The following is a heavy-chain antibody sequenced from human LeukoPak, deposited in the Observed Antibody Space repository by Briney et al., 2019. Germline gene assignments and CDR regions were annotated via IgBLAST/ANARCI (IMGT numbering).Heavy chain of an antibody. D-gene: IGHD1-26*01. J-gene: IGHJ4*02. Sequence: ASVKVSCKASGYTFTGYYMHWVRQAPGQGLEWMGWINPNSGGTNYAQKFQGRVTMTRDTSISTAYMELSRLRSDDTAVYYCVRDRSSSGSLSPFDYWGQGTLVTVSS. CDR1: GYTFTGYY. CDR2: INPNSGGT. V-gene: IGHV1-2*02. CDR3: VRDRSSSGSLSPFDY.